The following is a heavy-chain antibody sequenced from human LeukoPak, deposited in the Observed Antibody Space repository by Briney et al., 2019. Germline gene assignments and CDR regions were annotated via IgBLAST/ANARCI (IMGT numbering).Heavy chain of an antibody. J-gene: IGHJ6*02. CDR1: GYTFTGYY. Sequence: ASVKVSCKASGYTFTGYYMHWVRQAPGQGLEWMGWINPNSGGTNYAQKFQDWVTMTRDTSISTAYMELSRLRSDDTAVYYCARGWRTTVVTPYYYYYGMDVWGQGTTVTVSS. D-gene: IGHD4-23*01. V-gene: IGHV1-2*04. CDR3: ARGWRTTVVTPYYYYYGMDV. CDR2: INPNSGGT.